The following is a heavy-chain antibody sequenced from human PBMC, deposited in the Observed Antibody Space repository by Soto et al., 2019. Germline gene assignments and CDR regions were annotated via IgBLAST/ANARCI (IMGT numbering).Heavy chain of an antibody. V-gene: IGHV4-34*01. Sequence: SETLSLTCAVYGGSFSGYYWRWIRQPPGKGLEWIGEINHSGSTNYNPSLKSRVTISVDTSKNQFSLKLSSVTAADTDAYSCATTNHYGSGSYYNLYWYFDLWGRSTLVTVS. CDR3: ATTNHYGSGSYYNLYWYFDL. CDR2: INHSGST. CDR1: GGSFSGYY. D-gene: IGHD3-10*01. J-gene: IGHJ2*01.